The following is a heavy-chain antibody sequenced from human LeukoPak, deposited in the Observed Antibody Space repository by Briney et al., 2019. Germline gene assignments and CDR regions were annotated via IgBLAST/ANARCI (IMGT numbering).Heavy chain of an antibody. Sequence: TSETLSLTCTVSGDSISNYWSWIRQPPGKGLEWIGYIHFSGSTNYNPSLKSRVTISGDTSKSQFSLKLSSVTAADTAVYFCARGTLHRYSGSRLYYFDYWGQGTLVTVSS. V-gene: IGHV4-59*01. D-gene: IGHD1-26*01. CDR2: IHFSGST. J-gene: IGHJ4*02. CDR3: ARGTLHRYSGSRLYYFDY. CDR1: GDSISNY.